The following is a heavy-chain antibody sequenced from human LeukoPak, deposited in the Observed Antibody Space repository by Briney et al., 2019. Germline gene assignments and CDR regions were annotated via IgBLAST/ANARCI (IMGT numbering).Heavy chain of an antibody. J-gene: IGHJ4*02. V-gene: IGHV3-30-3*01. CDR1: GFTFSSYA. Sequence: PGRSLRLSCAASGFTFSSYAMHWVRQAPGKGLEWVAVISYDGSNKYYADSVKGRFTISRDNSKNTLYLQMNSLRAEDTAVYYCASSKYWGQGTLVTVSS. CDR2: ISYDGSNK. CDR3: ASSKY.